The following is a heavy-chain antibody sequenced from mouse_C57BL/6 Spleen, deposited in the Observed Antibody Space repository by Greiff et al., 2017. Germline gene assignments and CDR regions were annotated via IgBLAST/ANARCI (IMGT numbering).Heavy chain of an antibody. Sequence: EVKLVESGGDLVKPGGSLKLSCAASGFTFSSYGLSWVRQTPDKRLEWVATISSGGSYTYYPDSVKGRFTISRDNAKNTLYLQMSSLKSEDTAMYYCARLRRPDYYAMDDWGQGTSVTVSS. CDR2: ISSGGSYT. CDR1: GFTFSSYG. CDR3: ARLRRPDYYAMDD. V-gene: IGHV5-6*01. J-gene: IGHJ4*01.